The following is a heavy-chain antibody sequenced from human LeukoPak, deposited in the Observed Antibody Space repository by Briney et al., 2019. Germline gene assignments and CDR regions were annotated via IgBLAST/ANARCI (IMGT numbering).Heavy chain of an antibody. CDR3: VRDGGIKGAENWFDP. D-gene: IGHD1-26*01. Sequence: PGGSLRLSCVASGFSFDDYAMHRVRQAPGKGLEWVSYISSSGSTIYYADSVKGRFTISRDDAKNSLYLEMNSLRVEDTAVYYCVRDGGIKGAENWFDPWGQGTLVTVSS. CDR1: GFSFDDYA. V-gene: IGHV3-11*01. J-gene: IGHJ5*02. CDR2: ISSSGSTI.